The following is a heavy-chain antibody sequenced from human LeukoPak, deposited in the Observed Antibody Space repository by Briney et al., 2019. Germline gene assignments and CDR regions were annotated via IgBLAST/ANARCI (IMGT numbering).Heavy chain of an antibody. Sequence: GGSLRLSCAASGFIFSDHWMHWVRQAPGKGLVWLSRINNDESSTIYADSVKGRFTFSRDNAENTLFLEMSSLRVEDTAVYYCVRERNNFWSGHHSIFDSWGQGTLVTVSS. CDR2: INNDESST. D-gene: IGHD3-3*01. V-gene: IGHV3-74*01. CDR3: VRERNNFWSGHHSIFDS. CDR1: GFIFSDHW. J-gene: IGHJ4*02.